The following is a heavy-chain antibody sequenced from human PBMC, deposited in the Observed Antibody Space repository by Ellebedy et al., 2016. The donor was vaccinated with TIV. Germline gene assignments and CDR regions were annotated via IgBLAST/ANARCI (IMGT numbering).Heavy chain of an antibody. J-gene: IGHJ4*02. CDR1: GYTFTNYG. Sequence: AASVQVSCKASGYTFTNYGISWARPAPGQGLEWMGWFSGYNGNTYSAQKLQGRVTMTTDTSTSTAYMELRSLRSDDTAVYYCARFVDGDYEDYWGQGALVTVSS. D-gene: IGHD4-17*01. CDR3: ARFVDGDYEDY. CDR2: FSGYNGNT. V-gene: IGHV1-18*04.